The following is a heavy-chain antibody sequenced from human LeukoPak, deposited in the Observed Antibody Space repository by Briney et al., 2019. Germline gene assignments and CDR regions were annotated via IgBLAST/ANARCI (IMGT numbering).Heavy chain of an antibody. J-gene: IGHJ4*02. CDR2: IYPSDSDT. D-gene: IGHD1-1*01. CDR1: GYSFTNSW. V-gene: IGHV5-51*01. Sequence: GESLKISCKGSGYSFTNSWIGWVRQMPGKGLEWMGVIYPSDSDTRYSPSFQGRVTISADKSISTAYLQWSSLKASDTAMYYCARPGGSWNEVDYWGQGTLVTVSS. CDR3: ARPGGSWNEVDY.